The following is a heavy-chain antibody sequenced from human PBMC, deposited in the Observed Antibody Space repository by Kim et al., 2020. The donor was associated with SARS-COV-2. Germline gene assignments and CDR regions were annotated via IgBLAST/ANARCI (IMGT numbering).Heavy chain of an antibody. D-gene: IGHD4-17*01. CDR1: GGTFSSYA. V-gene: IGHV1-69*06. CDR2: IIPIFGTA. CDR3: ARGGTVTTPYYYGMDV. Sequence: SVKVSCKASGGTFSSYAISWVRQAPGQGLEWMGGIIPIFGTANYAQKFQGRVTITADKSTSTAYMELSSLRSEDTAVYYCARGGTVTTPYYYGMDVWGQGTTVTVSS. J-gene: IGHJ6*02.